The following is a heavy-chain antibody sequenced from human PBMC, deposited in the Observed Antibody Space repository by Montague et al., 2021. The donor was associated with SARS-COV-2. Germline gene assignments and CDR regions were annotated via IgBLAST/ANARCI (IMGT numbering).Heavy chain of an antibody. CDR1: GFTFSSYS. V-gene: IGHV3-21*04. J-gene: IGHJ5*02. CDR3: ARADSSSWYLDWFDP. CDR2: ISSSSSYI. Sequence: SLRLSCAASGFTFSSYSMNWVRQAPGKGPEWVSSISSSSSYIYYADSVKGRFTISRDNAKNSLYLQMNSLRAEDTAVYYCARADSSSWYLDWFDPWGQGTLVTVSS. D-gene: IGHD6-13*01.